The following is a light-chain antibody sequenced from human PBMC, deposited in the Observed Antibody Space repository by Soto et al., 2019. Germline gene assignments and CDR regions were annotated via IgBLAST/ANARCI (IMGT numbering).Light chain of an antibody. Sequence: QSALTQPASVSGSPGQSITISCTGTSGDIGGYNYVSWYQQHPGKAPKLLISEVTNRPSGVSNRFSGSKSGNTASLTSSGLQAEDEADYYCSSYTTNSTPVVFGGGTKLTVL. V-gene: IGLV2-14*01. J-gene: IGLJ2*01. CDR2: EVT. CDR3: SSYTTNSTPVV. CDR1: SGDIGGYNY.